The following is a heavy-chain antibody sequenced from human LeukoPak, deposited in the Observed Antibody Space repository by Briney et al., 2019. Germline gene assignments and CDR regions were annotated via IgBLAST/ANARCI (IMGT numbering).Heavy chain of an antibody. CDR2: ISSRSSSI. CDR3: AREPTVTTSGY. J-gene: IGHJ4*02. D-gene: IGHD4-17*01. CDR1: GFSFTDYS. Sequence: PGGSLRLSCAAAGFSFTDYSMNWVRQAPGKGLEWVSSISSRSSSIYYADSVRGRFTISRDDAKNSLYLQMNSLRAEDTAIYYCAREPTVTTSGYWGQGTLVTVSS. V-gene: IGHV3-21*01.